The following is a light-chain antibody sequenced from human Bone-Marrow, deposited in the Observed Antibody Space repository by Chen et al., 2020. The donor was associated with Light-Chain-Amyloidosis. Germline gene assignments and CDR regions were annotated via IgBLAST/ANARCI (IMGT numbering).Light chain of an antibody. V-gene: IGLV3-25*03. CDR2: RDT. CDR1: DLPTKY. J-gene: IGLJ2*01. CDR3: QSAYSSGTYEVI. Sequence: SYDLKQPPSVSVSPGQTARITCSGDDLPTKYAYWYQQKPVQAPVLVIHRDTERPSGISERFSGSISWTTDTLTISGVQAEDEADYHCQSAYSSGTYEVIFGGGTKLTVL.